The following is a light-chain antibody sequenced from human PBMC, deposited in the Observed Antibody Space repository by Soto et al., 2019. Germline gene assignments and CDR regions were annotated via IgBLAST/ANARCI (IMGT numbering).Light chain of an antibody. CDR1: QSISSY. CDR2: AAS. CDR3: QHSYSTPRT. V-gene: IGKV1-39*01. Sequence: DIRMTQSPSSLSASVGERVTITCRASQSISSYLNWYQQKPGKAPKLLIYAASSLQTGVPSRFSGSGSGTDFSLTISSLQPEDFSTYYCQHSYSTPRTFGQGTKVEVK. J-gene: IGKJ1*01.